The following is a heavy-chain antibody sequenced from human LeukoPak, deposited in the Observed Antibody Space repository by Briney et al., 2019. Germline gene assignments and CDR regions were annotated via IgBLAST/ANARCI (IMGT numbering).Heavy chain of an antibody. CDR2: INPSGGTT. J-gene: IGHJ4*02. V-gene: IGHV1-46*01. CDR1: GYTFTSYY. CDR3: ARDIPHPIYSSGWSRFDY. Sequence: ASVKVSCKASGYTFTSYYIHWVRQAPGQGLEWMGMINPSGGTTIYAQKFQGRLTMTRDMSTSTVYMELSSLRSEDTAVYYCARDIPHPIYSSGWSRFDYWGQGTLVTVSS. D-gene: IGHD6-19*01.